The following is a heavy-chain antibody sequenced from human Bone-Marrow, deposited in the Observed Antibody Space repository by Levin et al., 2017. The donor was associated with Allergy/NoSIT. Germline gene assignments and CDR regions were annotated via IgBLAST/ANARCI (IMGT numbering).Heavy chain of an antibody. CDR1: GGSMSSNIYY. J-gene: IGHJ5*02. Sequence: SETLSLTCTVSGGSMSSNIYYWGWLRQPPGKGLEWIGSIYYSGITYYNPSLKSRVTISVDTSKNQFSLKVNSVTAADTAVYYCAREGTRSSSWHYAWGQGTLVTVSS. D-gene: IGHD6-13*01. V-gene: IGHV4-39*02. CDR3: AREGTRSSSWHYA. CDR2: IYYSGIT.